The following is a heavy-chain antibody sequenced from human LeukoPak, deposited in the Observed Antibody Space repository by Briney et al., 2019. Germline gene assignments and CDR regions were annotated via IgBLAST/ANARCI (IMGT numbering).Heavy chain of an antibody. V-gene: IGHV3-30*02. CDR2: LWYDRINQ. D-gene: IGHD3-22*01. CDR1: GSTFNTWG. Sequence: PGGSLRLSCVASGSTFNTWGMHWVRQAPGKGLEWVAFLWYDRINQYYADSVKGRFTISRDNSKNTLYLQMNSLRVEDTAVCYCAKEEGRSGYFDNWGQGALVTVSS. CDR3: AKEEGRSGYFDN. J-gene: IGHJ4*02.